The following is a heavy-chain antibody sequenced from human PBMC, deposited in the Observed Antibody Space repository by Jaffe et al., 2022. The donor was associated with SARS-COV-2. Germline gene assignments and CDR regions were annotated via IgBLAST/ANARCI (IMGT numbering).Heavy chain of an antibody. V-gene: IGHV1-46*04. CDR1: GYTFTTYY. D-gene: IGHD3-10*01. CDR2: INPSGVWT. CDR3: AREGGGLGYYGSGECDY. Sequence: QVQLVQSGAEVKKPGASVRVSCKASGYTFTTYYVHWVRQAPGQGLEWMGMINPSGVWTKYAQRLQGRVTMTRDTSTSTVYMELSSLRSEDTAVYYCAREGGGLGYYGSGECDYWGQGTLITVSS. J-gene: IGHJ4*02.